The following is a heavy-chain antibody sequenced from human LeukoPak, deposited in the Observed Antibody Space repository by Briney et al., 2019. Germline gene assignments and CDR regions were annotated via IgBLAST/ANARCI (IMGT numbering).Heavy chain of an antibody. D-gene: IGHD3-10*01. Sequence: PSETLSLTCAVSGGSISSSNWWSWVRQPPGKGLEWIGEIYHSGSTNYNPSLKSRVTISVDKSKNQFSLKLSSVTAADTAVYYCARDGAMVRGVSGWFDPWGQGTLVTVSS. CDR2: IYHSGST. V-gene: IGHV4-4*02. CDR1: GGSISSSNW. CDR3: ARDGAMVRGVSGWFDP. J-gene: IGHJ5*02.